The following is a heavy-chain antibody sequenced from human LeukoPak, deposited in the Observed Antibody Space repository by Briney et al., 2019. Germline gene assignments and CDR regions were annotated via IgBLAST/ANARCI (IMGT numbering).Heavy chain of an antibody. CDR1: GGSISSYY. CDR3: ARGSYYYDSSGYSLLFDY. D-gene: IGHD3-22*01. Sequence: SETLSLTCTVSGGSISSYYWSWIRQPPGKGLEWIGYIYYSGSTNYNPSLKSRVTISVDTSKNQFSLKLSSVTAADTAVYYCARGSYYYDSSGYSLLFDYWGQGTLVTVSS. V-gene: IGHV4-59*01. J-gene: IGHJ4*02. CDR2: IYYSGST.